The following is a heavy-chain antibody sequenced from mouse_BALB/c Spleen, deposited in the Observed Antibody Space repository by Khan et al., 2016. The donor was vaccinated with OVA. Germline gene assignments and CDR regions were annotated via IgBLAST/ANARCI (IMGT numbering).Heavy chain of an antibody. Sequence: QVQLQQPGAELARPGASVKMSCKASGYTFTSYTIHWIKKRPGQGLEWIGYINPSNGYTNYNQKFKDKATLTPDKSSTTAYLQLSSLTSDDAAVYNCVRDGAYHRNDGWFAYWGQGTLVTVAA. V-gene: IGHV1-4*01. J-gene: IGHJ3*01. CDR3: VRDGAYHRNDGWFAY. CDR1: GYTFTSYT. D-gene: IGHD2-14*01. CDR2: INPSNGYT.